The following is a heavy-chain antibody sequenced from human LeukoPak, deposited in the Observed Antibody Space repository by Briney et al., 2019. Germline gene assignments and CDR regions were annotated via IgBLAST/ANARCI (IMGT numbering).Heavy chain of an antibody. D-gene: IGHD3-10*01. V-gene: IGHV3-30*04. CDR1: GFTFSSYA. Sequence: GGSLRLSCAASGFTFSSYAMHWVRQAPGKGLEWVAVISYDGSNKYYADSVKGRFTISRDNSKNTLYLQMNSLRAEDTAVYFCARRRMIRGVIIFDYWGPGALVTVSS. CDR3: ARRRMIRGVIIFDY. CDR2: ISYDGSNK. J-gene: IGHJ4*02.